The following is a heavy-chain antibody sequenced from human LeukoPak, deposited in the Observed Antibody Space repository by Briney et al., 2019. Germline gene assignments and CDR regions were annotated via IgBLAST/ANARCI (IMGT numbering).Heavy chain of an antibody. CDR2: ISAYNGNT. CDR3: AMGPTAVAGQFFDY. Sequence: ASVKVSCKASGYTFTSYGISWVRQAPGQGLEWMGWISAYNGNTNYAQKLQGRVTMTTDTSTSTAYMELRSQRSDDTAVYYCAMGPTAVAGQFFDYWGQGTLVTVSS. D-gene: IGHD6-19*01. V-gene: IGHV1-18*01. CDR1: GYTFTSYG. J-gene: IGHJ4*02.